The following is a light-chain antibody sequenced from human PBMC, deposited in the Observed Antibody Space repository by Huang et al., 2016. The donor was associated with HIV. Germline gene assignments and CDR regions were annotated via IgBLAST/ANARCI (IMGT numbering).Light chain of an antibody. J-gene: IGKJ2*01. CDR1: QNINRD. Sequence: DIQITQSPSSLSASVGDRVNITCRASQNINRDLNWYQQRPGETPKLLIHGASSFQSRVPSRFTGSGSGTDFTLTISSLQPEDSATYYCQQSARTPRTFGQGTKLEI. V-gene: IGKV1-39*01. CDR2: GAS. CDR3: QQSARTPRT.